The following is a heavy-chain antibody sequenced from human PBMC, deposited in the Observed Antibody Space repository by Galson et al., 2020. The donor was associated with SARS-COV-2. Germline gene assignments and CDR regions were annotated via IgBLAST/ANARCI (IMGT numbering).Heavy chain of an antibody. CDR2: IWYDGSNK. D-gene: IGHD2-15*01. Sequence: GGSLRLSCAASGFPFSSYGMHWVRQAPGKGLEWVALIWYDGSNKYFADSVKGRFTISRDNSKNTVYLQMNSLGAEDTAVYYCAKDGHFCTGGSCYCDYWGQGTLVTVSS. CDR3: AKDGHFCTGGSCYCDY. J-gene: IGHJ4*02. V-gene: IGHV3-33*06. CDR1: GFPFSSYG.